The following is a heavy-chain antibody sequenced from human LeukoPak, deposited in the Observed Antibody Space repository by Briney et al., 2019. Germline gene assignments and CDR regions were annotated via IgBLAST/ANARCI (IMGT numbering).Heavy chain of an antibody. D-gene: IGHD3-16*01. CDR2: INQEGTEK. V-gene: IGHV3-7*04. J-gene: IGHJ6*02. CDR1: RLSISFYW. Sequence: PGESLRLSCVASRLSISFYWMRWVRQVPGKGLEWVANINQEGTEKNYVDSVKGRSTISRDNAKNSVYLQMNRLRDEDTAVYYCARDPEGDDYDMDVWGQGTTVTVSS. CDR3: ARDPEGDDYDMDV.